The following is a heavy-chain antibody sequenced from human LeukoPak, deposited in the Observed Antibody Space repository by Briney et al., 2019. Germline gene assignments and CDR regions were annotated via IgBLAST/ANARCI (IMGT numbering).Heavy chain of an antibody. CDR2: ISSSGGST. V-gene: IGHV3-23*01. CDR3: AKVLLTT. D-gene: IGHD1-14*01. Sequence: GGSLRLSCGGSGFTFSSYALSWVRRAPGKGLDWVSGISSSGGSTYYADSVKGRFTISRDNSKNTLYLQMNSLRAEDTAVYYCAKVLLTTWGQGTLVTVSS. CDR1: GFTFSSYA. J-gene: IGHJ4*02.